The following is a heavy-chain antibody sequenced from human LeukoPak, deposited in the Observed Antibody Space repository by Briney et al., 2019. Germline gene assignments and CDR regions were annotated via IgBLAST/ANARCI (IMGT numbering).Heavy chain of an antibody. J-gene: IGHJ4*02. CDR2: ISGSGGST. V-gene: IGHV3-23*01. CDR1: GFTFSSYG. CDR3: AKDDQYYYGSGSKFDY. D-gene: IGHD3-10*01. Sequence: PGGSLRLSCAASGFTFSSYGMSWVRQAPGKGLEWVSGISGSGGSTYYADSVKGRFTISRDNSKNTLYLQMNSLRAEDTAVYYCAKDDQYYYGSGSKFDYWGQGTLVTVSS.